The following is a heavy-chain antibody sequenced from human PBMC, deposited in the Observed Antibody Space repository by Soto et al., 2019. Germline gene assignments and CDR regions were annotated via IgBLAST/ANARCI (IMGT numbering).Heavy chain of an antibody. CDR2: ISYDGSDK. Sequence: QVQLVESGGGAVQPGRSLRLSCAASGFTFSSYGMHWVRQAPGKGLEWVALISYDGSDKYYADSVKGRFTISRDNSKNMLYLQMNSLRVEETAVYYCGAGQYFSDYWGQGTLVTVSS. D-gene: IGHD6-13*01. J-gene: IGHJ4*02. V-gene: IGHV3-30*03. CDR1: GFTFSSYG. CDR3: GAGQYFSDY.